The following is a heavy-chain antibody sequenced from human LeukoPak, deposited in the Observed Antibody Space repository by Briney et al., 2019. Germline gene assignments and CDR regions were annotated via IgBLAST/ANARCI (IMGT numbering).Heavy chain of an antibody. D-gene: IGHD5-18*01. CDR1: GFTFSSYC. Sequence: GGSLRLSCVASGFTFSSYCMSWVRQAPGKGLEWVSAISGSGGSTYYADSVKGRFTISRDNSKNTLYLQMNSLRAEDTAVYYCTKGTIWLPFDYWGQGTLVTVSS. CDR3: TKGTIWLPFDY. V-gene: IGHV3-23*01. CDR2: ISGSGGST. J-gene: IGHJ4*02.